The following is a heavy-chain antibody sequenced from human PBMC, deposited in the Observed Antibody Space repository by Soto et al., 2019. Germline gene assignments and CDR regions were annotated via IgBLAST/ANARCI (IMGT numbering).Heavy chain of an antibody. Sequence: SPTLSLPCAISGDSVSSNSAALNLSMQSPSRGLEWLGRTYYRSRWYNDYAVSVKSRITINPDTSKSQFSLQLNSVTPEDTAVYYCARAGYYYDSSGYYPVFDYWGQGTLVTDSS. CDR3: ARAGYYYDSSGYYPVFDY. J-gene: IGHJ4*02. CDR2: TYYRSRWYN. V-gene: IGHV6-1*01. CDR1: GDSVSSNSAA. D-gene: IGHD3-22*01.